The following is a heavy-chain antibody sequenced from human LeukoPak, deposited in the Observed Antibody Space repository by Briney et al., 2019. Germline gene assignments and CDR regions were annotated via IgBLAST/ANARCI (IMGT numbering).Heavy chain of an antibody. Sequence: GGSLRLSCVASGFSFSSHSINWVRQAPGKGLEWVSYISSSGSTIYYADSVKGRFTISRDNAKNSLYLQMNSLRAEDTAVYYCARVNMVRGVGGYYFDYWGQGTLVTVSS. D-gene: IGHD3-10*01. J-gene: IGHJ4*02. CDR3: ARVNMVRGVGGYYFDY. V-gene: IGHV3-48*04. CDR2: ISSSGSTI. CDR1: GFSFSSHS.